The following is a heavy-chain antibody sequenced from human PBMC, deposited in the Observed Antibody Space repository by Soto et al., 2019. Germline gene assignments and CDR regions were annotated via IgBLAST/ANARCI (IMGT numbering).Heavy chain of an antibody. J-gene: IGHJ4*02. CDR1: GYIFTSYN. CDR3: ARGYYDSSAYSYFDY. V-gene: IGHV1-46*01. Sequence: QVQLVQSGAEVKKPGASVKVSCKASGYIFTSYNMHWVRQAPGQGLEWMGIINPSGGSTSYAQKFQGRVTMTRDTPTSTVYMELSSLRSEDTAVYYCARGYYDSSAYSYFDYWGQGILVTVSS. D-gene: IGHD3-22*01. CDR2: INPSGGST.